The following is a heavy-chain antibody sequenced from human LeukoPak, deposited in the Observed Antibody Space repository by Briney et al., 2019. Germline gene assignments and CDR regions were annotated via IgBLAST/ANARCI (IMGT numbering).Heavy chain of an antibody. CDR2: IYNSGST. Sequence: SETLSLTCTVSGGFISGHYWTWIRQPPGKGLEWIGYIYNSGSTKYSPSLKSRVTISVDTSKNQFSLKLSSVTAADTAVYYCARGGVLKSVDYWGRGTLVAVSS. CDR3: ARGGVLKSVDY. J-gene: IGHJ4*02. V-gene: IGHV4-59*11. D-gene: IGHD3-16*01. CDR1: GGFISGHY.